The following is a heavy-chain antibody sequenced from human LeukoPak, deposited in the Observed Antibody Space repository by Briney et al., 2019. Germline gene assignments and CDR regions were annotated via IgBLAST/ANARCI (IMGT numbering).Heavy chain of an antibody. CDR2: ISGSGGIT. Sequence: GGSLRLSCAASGFTFSSYAVSWVRQAAGKGLEWVSAISGSGGITYYADSVKGRFTISRDNSKSTLYLQMNSLRAEDTAVYYCAKVDSFDSSGYAYFDCWGQGTLVTVSS. V-gene: IGHV3-23*01. CDR1: GFTFSSYA. CDR3: AKVDSFDSSGYAYFDC. J-gene: IGHJ4*02. D-gene: IGHD3-22*01.